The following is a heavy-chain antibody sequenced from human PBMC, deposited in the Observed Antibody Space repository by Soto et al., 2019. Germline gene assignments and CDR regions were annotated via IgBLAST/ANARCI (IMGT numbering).Heavy chain of an antibody. J-gene: IGHJ4*02. D-gene: IGHD6-6*01. Sequence: SETLSLTCTVSGGSISSYYWSWIQQPPGKGLEWIGYIYYSGSTNYNPSLKSRVTISVDTSKNQFSLKLSSMTAADTAVYYCARGLTSIAAPPDYWGQGTLVTVSS. V-gene: IGHV4-59*01. CDR3: ARGLTSIAAPPDY. CDR1: GGSISSYY. CDR2: IYYSGST.